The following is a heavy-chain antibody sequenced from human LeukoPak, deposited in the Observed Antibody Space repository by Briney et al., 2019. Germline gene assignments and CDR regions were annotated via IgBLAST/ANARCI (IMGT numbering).Heavy chain of an antibody. J-gene: IGHJ6*03. CDR3: VSSRGYRYPNYYYMDV. Sequence: PSETLSLTCTVSGGSISNYYWSWIRQPAGKGLEWIGRIYTSGSTNYSPSLKSRVTMSVDTSKNQFSLKLSSVTAADTAVYYCVSSRGYRYPNYYYMDVWGKGTTVTVSS. D-gene: IGHD3-16*02. CDR1: GGSISNYY. V-gene: IGHV4-4*07. CDR2: IYTSGST.